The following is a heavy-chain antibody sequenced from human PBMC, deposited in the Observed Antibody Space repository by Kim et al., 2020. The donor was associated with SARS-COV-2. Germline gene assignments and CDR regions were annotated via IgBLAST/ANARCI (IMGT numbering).Heavy chain of an antibody. J-gene: IGHJ6*02. Sequence: ADFVKGRFTISRDNSKNTLYLQMNSLRAEDTALYFCAKDQSGDYYYYSGMDVWGQGTTVTVSS. V-gene: IGHV3-23*01. D-gene: IGHD1-26*01. CDR3: AKDQSGDYYYYSGMDV.